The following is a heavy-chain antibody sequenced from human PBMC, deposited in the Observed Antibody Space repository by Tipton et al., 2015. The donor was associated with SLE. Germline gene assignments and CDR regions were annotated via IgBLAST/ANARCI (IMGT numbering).Heavy chain of an antibody. Sequence: TLSLTCTVSGGSISSYYWSWIRQPPGKGLEWIGYIYYSGSTNYNPSLKSRVTISVDTSKNQFSLKLSSVTAADTAVYYCATSHERHSSGCTFDYWGQGTLATVSS. CDR1: GGSISSYY. J-gene: IGHJ4*02. D-gene: IGHD6-19*01. V-gene: IGHV4-59*01. CDR2: IYYSGST. CDR3: ATSHERHSSGCTFDY.